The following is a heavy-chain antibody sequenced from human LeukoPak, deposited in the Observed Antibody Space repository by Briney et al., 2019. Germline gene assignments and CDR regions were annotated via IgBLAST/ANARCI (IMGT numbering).Heavy chain of an antibody. CDR1: GFTFSSYE. V-gene: IGHV3-48*03. J-gene: IGHJ4*02. CDR3: ARDVAYCGGDCSTG. CDR2: ISSSGSTI. Sequence: GGSLRLSCAASGFTFSSYEMNWVRQAPGKGLEWVSYISSSGSTIYYADSVKGRFTISRDNARNSLYLQMNSLRAEDTAVYYCARDVAYCGGDCSTGWGQGTLVTVSS. D-gene: IGHD2-21*02.